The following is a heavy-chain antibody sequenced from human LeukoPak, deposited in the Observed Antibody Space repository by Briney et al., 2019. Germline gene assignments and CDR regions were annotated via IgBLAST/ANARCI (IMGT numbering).Heavy chain of an antibody. V-gene: IGHV3-15*01. J-gene: IGHJ4*01. CDR2: IKDKSDGGAT. D-gene: IGHD2-21*01. Sequence: GGSLRLSCAASEITLSNTWMSWVRQAPGKGLEWVGRIKDKSDGGATDYAAPVKGRFTISRDDSKNTLLLQMNNLKTEDTAVYYCTTGYVTVIAPGDYWGHGTLVTVSS. CDR3: TTGYVTVIAPGDY. CDR1: EITLSNTW.